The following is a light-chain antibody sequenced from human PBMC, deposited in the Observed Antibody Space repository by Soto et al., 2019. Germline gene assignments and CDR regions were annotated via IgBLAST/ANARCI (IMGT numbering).Light chain of an antibody. CDR1: QSIGSN. J-gene: IGKJ1*01. CDR3: QQYYDWPQT. CDR2: GAS. V-gene: IGKV3-15*01. Sequence: EIVLTQSPDTLSLSPGKRATLSCRASQSIGSNLAWYQQKPGQAPRLLIYGASTRATGIPDTFSGTGSATAFTLTISSLQSDDVAVCYCQQYYDWPQTFGQGTKV.